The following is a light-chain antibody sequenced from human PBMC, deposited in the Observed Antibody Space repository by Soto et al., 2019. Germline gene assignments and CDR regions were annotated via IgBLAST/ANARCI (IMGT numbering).Light chain of an antibody. CDR1: QSVGSN. Sequence: EIVMTQSPATLSVSPGERATLSCRASQSVGSNLAWYQLKPGQAPRLLIYGASTRATGIPARFSGSGSGTDFTLTISSLEPEDFAVYYCQQRSNWPPWTFGQGTKVEIK. CDR3: QQRSNWPPWT. CDR2: GAS. V-gene: IGKV3-15*01. J-gene: IGKJ1*01.